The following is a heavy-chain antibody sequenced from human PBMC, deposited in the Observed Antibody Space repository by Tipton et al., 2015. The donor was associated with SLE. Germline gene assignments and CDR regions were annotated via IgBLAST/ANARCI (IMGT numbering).Heavy chain of an antibody. CDR1: GFTFSSYA. Sequence: SLRLSCAASGFTFSSYAMSWVRQAPGKGLEWVSVIYSGGSTYYADSVKGRFTISRDNSKNTLYLHMNSLRAEDTAVFYCAKALGAIWASPGLDAFDERSSGMGWFDPWGPGALVTVSS. J-gene: IGHJ5*02. CDR3: AKALGAIWASPGLDAFDERSSGMGWFDP. CDR2: IYSGGST. V-gene: IGHV3-23*03. D-gene: IGHD1-1*01.